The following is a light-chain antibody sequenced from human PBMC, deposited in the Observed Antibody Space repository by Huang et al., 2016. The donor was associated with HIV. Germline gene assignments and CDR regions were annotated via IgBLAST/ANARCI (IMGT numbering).Light chain of an antibody. CDR3: QQSFSVPRT. V-gene: IGKV1-39*01. CDR1: KNITKS. J-gene: IGKJ1*01. Sequence: DIQMTQSPPSLSASVGDRVTFPCRANKNITKSLNWYQQKPGKAPKLLIYTASTVESGVPSRFSGSGSGSRFTLNIVNLQPEDFATYYCQQSFSVPRTFGRGTTLEIK. CDR2: TAS.